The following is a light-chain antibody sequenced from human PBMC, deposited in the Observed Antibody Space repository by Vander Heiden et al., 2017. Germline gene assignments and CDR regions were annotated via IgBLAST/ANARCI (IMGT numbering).Light chain of an antibody. V-gene: IGLV3-21*02. CDR1: NIGTKS. Sequence: SYVLTQPPSVSVAPGQTARITCGGDNIGTKSVHWYQQKPGQAPVLVVYEDSDRPPGIPERLSGSNSGNTATLTISSVEAGDEADYFCQVWHSSSDRVFGGGTRLTVL. CDR2: EDS. CDR3: QVWHSSSDRV. J-gene: IGLJ3*02.